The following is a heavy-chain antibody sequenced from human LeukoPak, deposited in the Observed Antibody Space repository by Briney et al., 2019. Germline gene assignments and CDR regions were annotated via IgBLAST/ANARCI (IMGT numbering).Heavy chain of an antibody. V-gene: IGHV4-34*01. CDR2: INHSGST. CDR3: ARDFRFLEDY. CDR1: GGSFSGYY. J-gene: IGHJ4*02. D-gene: IGHD3-3*01. Sequence: SETLSLTCAVYGGSFSGYYWSWICQPPGKGLEWIGEINHSGSTNYNPSLKSRVTISVDTSKNQFSLKLSSVTAADTAVYYCARDFRFLEDYWGQGTLVTVSS.